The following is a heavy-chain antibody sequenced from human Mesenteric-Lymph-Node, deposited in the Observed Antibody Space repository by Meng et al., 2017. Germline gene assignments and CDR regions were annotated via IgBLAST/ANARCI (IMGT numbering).Heavy chain of an antibody. CDR3: VRNRGYRSTWSPFDY. D-gene: IGHD6-19*01. V-gene: IGHV3-72*01. J-gene: IGHJ4*02. Sequence: GESLKISCAASGFTFSSYEMNWVRQAPGKGLEWIARIREKTNAYTTEYAASVKGRFSISRDDSQNSIYLQMNSLMNEDTALYYCVRNRGYRSTWSPFDYWGQGTLVTVSS. CDR1: GFTFSSYE. CDR2: IREKTNAYTT.